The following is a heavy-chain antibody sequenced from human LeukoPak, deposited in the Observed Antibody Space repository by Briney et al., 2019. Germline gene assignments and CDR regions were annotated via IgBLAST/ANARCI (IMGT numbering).Heavy chain of an antibody. V-gene: IGHV3-21*01. Sequence: GGSLRLSCAASGFTFSSYSMNWVRQAPGKGLEWVSSISSSSSYIYYADSVKGRFTISRDNAKNSLYLQMNSLRAEDTAVYYCARHPPHGYYYYMDAWGKGTTVTVSS. J-gene: IGHJ6*03. CDR3: ARHPPHGYYYYMDA. CDR1: GFTFSSYS. CDR2: ISSSSSYI.